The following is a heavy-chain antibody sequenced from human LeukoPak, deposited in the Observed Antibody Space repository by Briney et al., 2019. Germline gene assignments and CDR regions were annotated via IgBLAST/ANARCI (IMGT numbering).Heavy chain of an antibody. Sequence: GGSLRLSCAASGFTFSSYAMSWVRQAPGKGLEWVSAISGSGGSTYYADSVKGRFTISRDNSKNTLYLQMNSLRAEDTAVYYCAKDPSSSWRTNYFDYWGQGTLVTVSS. CDR3: AKDPSSSWRTNYFDY. D-gene: IGHD6-13*01. CDR2: ISGSGGST. V-gene: IGHV3-23*01. CDR1: GFTFSSYA. J-gene: IGHJ4*02.